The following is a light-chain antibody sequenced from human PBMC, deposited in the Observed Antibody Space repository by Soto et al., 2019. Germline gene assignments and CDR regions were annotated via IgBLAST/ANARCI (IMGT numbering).Light chain of an antibody. CDR1: NIGRKS. CDR2: YDS. J-gene: IGLJ2*01. Sequence: SYVLTQAPSVSVAPGKTATITCGGNNIGRKSVHWYQQKPGQAPVLVIYYDSDRPSGIPERFSGSNSGSTATLTISRVEAGDEADYYCQVWDIGSGVAFGGGTKVTVL. CDR3: QVWDIGSGVA. V-gene: IGLV3-21*04.